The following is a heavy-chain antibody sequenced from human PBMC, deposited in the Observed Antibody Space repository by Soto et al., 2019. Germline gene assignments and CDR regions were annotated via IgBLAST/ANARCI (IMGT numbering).Heavy chain of an antibody. Sequence: PSETLSLTCAVYGGSFSGYYWSWIRQPPGKGLEWIGEINHSGSTNYNPSLKSRVTISVDTSKNQFSLKLSSVTAADTAVYYCARGGGYSYGYGYYGMDVWGQGTTVTV. CDR1: GGSFSGYY. V-gene: IGHV4-34*01. J-gene: IGHJ6*02. CDR3: ARGGGYSYGYGYYGMDV. CDR2: INHSGST. D-gene: IGHD5-18*01.